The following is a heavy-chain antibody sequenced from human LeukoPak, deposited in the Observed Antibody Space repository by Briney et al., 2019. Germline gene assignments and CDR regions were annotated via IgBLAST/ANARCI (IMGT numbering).Heavy chain of an antibody. D-gene: IGHD3-10*01. CDR3: GRGGGGSYLEYSFDY. J-gene: IGHJ4*02. CDR2: INYSGNT. CDR1: GASITRRY. Sequence: PSETLSLTCTVSGASITRRYWSWIRQPPGKGLEWIGYINYSGNTNYNPSLKSRVAISVDTSKNQLSLKLSSVTAADTAVYYCGRGGGGSYLEYSFDYWGQGTLVTVSS. V-gene: IGHV4-59*11.